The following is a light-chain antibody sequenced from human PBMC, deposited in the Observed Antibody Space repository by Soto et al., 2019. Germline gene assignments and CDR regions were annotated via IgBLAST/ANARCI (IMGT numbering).Light chain of an antibody. CDR3: QQYASSPLT. J-gene: IGKJ4*01. CDR1: QSVGANY. Sequence: EIVLTQSPGTLSLSPGDTATLSCSASQSVGANYLAWYQQKLGQAPRLLIHGASSRATGIPNRFRGSWSGTVFTLTITRLEPEDFAVYYCQQYASSPLTFGGGTKVEIK. V-gene: IGKV3-20*01. CDR2: GAS.